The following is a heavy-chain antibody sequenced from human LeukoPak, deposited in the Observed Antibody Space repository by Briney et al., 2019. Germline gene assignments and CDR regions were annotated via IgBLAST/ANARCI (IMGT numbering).Heavy chain of an antibody. J-gene: IGHJ4*02. V-gene: IGHV4-39*01. CDR3: AKAGLESSGYYVCLFDS. CDR1: GGSISSSSYY. Sequence: PSETLSLTCTVSGGSISSSSYYWGWIRQPPGKGLEWIGSIYYSGSTYYNPSLKSRVTISVDTSKNQFSLKLSSVTAADTAVYYCAKAGLESSGYYVCLFDSWGQGTLVTVSS. D-gene: IGHD6-19*01. CDR2: IYYSGST.